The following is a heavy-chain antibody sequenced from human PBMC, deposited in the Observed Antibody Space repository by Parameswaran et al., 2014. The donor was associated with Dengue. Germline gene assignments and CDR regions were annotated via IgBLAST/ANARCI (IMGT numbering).Heavy chain of an antibody. J-gene: IGHJ4*02. CDR2: IYSGGST. D-gene: IGHD3-22*01. V-gene: IGHV3-66*01. Sequence: RWIRQPPGKGLEWVSIIYSGGSTYYADSVKGRFTISRDNSKNTLYLQMNSLRAEDTAVYYCARTSSDYYEKIDYWGQGTLVTVSS. CDR3: ARTSSDYYEKIDY.